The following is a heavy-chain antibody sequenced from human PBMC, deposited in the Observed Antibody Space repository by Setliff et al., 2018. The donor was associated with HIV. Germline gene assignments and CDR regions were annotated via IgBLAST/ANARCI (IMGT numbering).Heavy chain of an antibody. V-gene: IGHV4-34*01. CDR1: GGSFSGYY. J-gene: IGHJ4*02. Sequence: ETLSLTCAVYGGSFSGYYWSWIRQPPGKGLEWIGEINHSGSTNYNPSLKSRVTISVDTSKNQFSLKLSSVTAADTAVFYCARLTTTYYYDSSAYYHPVWGQGTLVTVSS. CDR3: ARLTTTYYYDSSAYYHPV. D-gene: IGHD3-22*01. CDR2: INHSGST.